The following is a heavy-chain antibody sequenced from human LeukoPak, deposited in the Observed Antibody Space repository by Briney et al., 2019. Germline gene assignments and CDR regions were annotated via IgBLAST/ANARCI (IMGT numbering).Heavy chain of an antibody. CDR1: GGSISSGGYS. Sequence: SETLSLTCAVSGGSISSGGYSWSWIRQHPGKGLEWIGYIYYSGSTYYNPSLKSRVTISVDTSKNQFSLKLSSVTAADTAVYYCARGLPGPFDYWGQGTLVTVSS. J-gene: IGHJ4*02. V-gene: IGHV4-31*11. CDR3: ARGLPGPFDY. CDR2: IYYSGST.